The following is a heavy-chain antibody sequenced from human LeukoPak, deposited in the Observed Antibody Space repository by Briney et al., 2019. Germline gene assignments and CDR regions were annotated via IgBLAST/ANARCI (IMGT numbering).Heavy chain of an antibody. CDR2: ISTSGST. D-gene: IGHD3-3*01. CDR1: GYSISSGTYY. J-gene: IGHJ6*03. Sequence: SQTLSLTCTVSGYSISSGTYYWTWIRQPAGKGLEWIGRISTSGSTNYNPSLKSRVTISLDTSKNQFSLKLSSVTAADTAVYYCARAASDFWSGDCYYMDVWGKGTTVTVSS. V-gene: IGHV4-61*02. CDR3: ARAASDFWSGDCYYMDV.